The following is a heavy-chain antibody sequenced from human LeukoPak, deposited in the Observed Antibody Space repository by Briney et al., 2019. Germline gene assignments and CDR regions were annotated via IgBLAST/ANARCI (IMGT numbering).Heavy chain of an antibody. J-gene: IGHJ4*02. CDR3: ARGGMVRGVITTFDY. CDR2: INHSGST. V-gene: IGHV4-34*01. D-gene: IGHD3-10*01. Sequence: SETLSLTCAVYGGSFSGYYWSWIRQPPGKGLEWIGEINHSGSTNYSPSLKSRVTISVDTSKNQFSLKLSSVTAADTAVYYCARGGMVRGVITTFDYWGQGTLVTVSS. CDR1: GGSFSGYY.